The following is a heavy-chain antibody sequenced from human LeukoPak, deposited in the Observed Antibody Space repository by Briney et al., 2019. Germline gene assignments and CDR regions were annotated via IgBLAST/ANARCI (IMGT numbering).Heavy chain of an antibody. J-gene: IGHJ4*02. D-gene: IGHD3-10*01. V-gene: IGHV1-8*03. Sequence: ASVKVSCKASGYTFTSYDINWVRQAAGQGLEWMGWMNPNSGNTGYAQKFQGRVTITRNTSISTAYMELSSLRSEDTAVYYCAREVGITMVRGVKIFDYWGQGTLVTVSS. CDR1: GYTFTSYD. CDR2: MNPNSGNT. CDR3: AREVGITMVRGVKIFDY.